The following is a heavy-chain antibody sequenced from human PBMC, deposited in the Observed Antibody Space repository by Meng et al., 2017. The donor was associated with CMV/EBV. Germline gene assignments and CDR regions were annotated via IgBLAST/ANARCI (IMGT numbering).Heavy chain of an antibody. CDR2: INHSGST. D-gene: IGHD3-3*01. CDR3: ARDPTYYDFWSDRYPSYYYGMDV. J-gene: IGHJ6*02. V-gene: IGHV4-34*01. CDR1: GGSFSGYY. Sequence: SETLSLTCAVYGGSFSGYYWSWIRQPPGKGLEWIGEINHSGSTNYNPSLKSRFTISRDNAKNSLYLQMNSLRAEDTAVYYCARDPTYYDFWSDRYPSYYYGMDVWGQGTTVTVSS.